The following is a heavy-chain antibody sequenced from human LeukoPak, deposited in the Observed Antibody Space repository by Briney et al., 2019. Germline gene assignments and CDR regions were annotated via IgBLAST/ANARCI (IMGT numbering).Heavy chain of an antibody. CDR3: ARDWDSGSYYGFDY. V-gene: IGHV4-4*07. CDR2: IYTGGST. D-gene: IGHD1-26*01. CDR1: LGSISSYY. J-gene: IGHJ4*02. Sequence: SETLSHTCNVSLGSISSYYWGWIRQPAAKGLEWIGRIYTGGSTNYNPSRKSRVTMSVDTSKNQFSLKLSSVTAADTAVYYCARDWDSGSYYGFDYWGQGTLVTVSS.